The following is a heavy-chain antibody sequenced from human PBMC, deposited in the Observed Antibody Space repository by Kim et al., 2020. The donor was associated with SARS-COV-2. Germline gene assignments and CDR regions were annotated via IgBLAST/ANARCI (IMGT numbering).Heavy chain of an antibody. CDR3: VRSPEHYDFWSGNFYFDY. CDR1: GFNFRTYS. CDR2: ISSSGTYI. V-gene: IGHV3-21*01. Sequence: GGSLRLSCAASGFNFRTYSMNWVRQPPGKGLEWLSSISSSGTYIHYGDSVKGRFTISRDNAKKSLYLQMNSLRVEDTAVYYCVRSPEHYDFWSGNFYFDYWGQGTLVTVSS. D-gene: IGHD3-3*01. J-gene: IGHJ4*02.